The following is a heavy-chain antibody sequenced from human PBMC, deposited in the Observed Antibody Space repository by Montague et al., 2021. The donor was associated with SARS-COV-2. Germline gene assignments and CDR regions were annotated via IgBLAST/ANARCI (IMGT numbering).Heavy chain of an antibody. Sequence: SETLSLTCAVYGGSFSGYYWSWIRQPPGKGLEWIGEINHSGSTNYNPSLKSRVTISVDTSKNQFSLKMSSVTAADTAVYYCARVPGSGHSIDYWGQGTLVTVSS. CDR1: GGSFSGYY. D-gene: IGHD1-14*01. CDR2: INHSGST. CDR3: ARVPGSGHSIDY. V-gene: IGHV4-34*01. J-gene: IGHJ4*02.